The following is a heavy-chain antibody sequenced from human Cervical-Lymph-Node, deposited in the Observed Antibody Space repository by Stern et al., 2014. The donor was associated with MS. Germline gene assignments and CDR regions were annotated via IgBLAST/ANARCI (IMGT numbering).Heavy chain of an antibody. Sequence: QITLKESGPALVKPTQTLTLTCTFSGFSLNTSGVGVAWIRQPPGKALEWLARIDWDDAKFYRTSLKTRLTLSKDTSKNQVVLRMTNMDPLDSGTYFCTRSLAGVFDYWGQGSLVTVSS. V-gene: IGHV2-70*04. J-gene: IGHJ4*02. CDR3: TRSLAGVFDY. CDR2: IDWDDAK. CDR1: GFSLNTSGVG.